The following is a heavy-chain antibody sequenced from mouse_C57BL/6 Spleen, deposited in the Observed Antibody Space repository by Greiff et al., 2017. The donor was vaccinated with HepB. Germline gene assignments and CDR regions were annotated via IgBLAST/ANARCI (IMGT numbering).Heavy chain of an antibody. Sequence: EVQLQQSVAELVRPGASVKLSCTASGFNIKNTYMHWVKQRPEQGLEWIGRIDPANGNTKYAPKFQGKAIITADTSSDTAYLQLSSLSSEDTAIYYGGSYDYDVGYAMDYWGQGTSVTVSS. CDR3: GSYDYDVGYAMDY. V-gene: IGHV14-3*01. CDR1: GFNIKNTY. D-gene: IGHD2-4*01. J-gene: IGHJ4*01. CDR2: IDPANGNT.